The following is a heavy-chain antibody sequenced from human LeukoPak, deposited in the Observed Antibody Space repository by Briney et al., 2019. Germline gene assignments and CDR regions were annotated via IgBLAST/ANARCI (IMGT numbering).Heavy chain of an antibody. V-gene: IGHV3-23*01. J-gene: IGHJ6*04. D-gene: IGHD3-10*01. CDR2: ISGGGGST. CDR1: GFTFSSYG. CDR3: AKDGLSGSGSYSWGKMDV. Sequence: PGGSLRLSCAASGFTFSSYGMNWVRQAPGKGLELVSAISGGGGSTPYADSVNGRFTISRDNSKNMVYMQMNSLRVEDTAVYYCAKDGLSGSGSYSWGKMDVWGKGTTVTVSS.